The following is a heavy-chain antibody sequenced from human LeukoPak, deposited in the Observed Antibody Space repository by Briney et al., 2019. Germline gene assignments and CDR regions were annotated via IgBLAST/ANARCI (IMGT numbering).Heavy chain of an antibody. CDR2: ISLYNGNT. CDR3: ARGGPFFSSSSSKEYYFDY. V-gene: IGHV1-18*01. CDR1: GYDFINYG. J-gene: IGHJ4*02. D-gene: IGHD6-6*01. Sequence: AAVKVSCKASGYDFINYGITWVRQAPGQGLEWMGWISLYNGNTDYKLQGRVTMTTDTSTSTAYMELRSLRSDDTAVYYCARGGPFFSSSSSKEYYFDYWGQGTLVTVSS.